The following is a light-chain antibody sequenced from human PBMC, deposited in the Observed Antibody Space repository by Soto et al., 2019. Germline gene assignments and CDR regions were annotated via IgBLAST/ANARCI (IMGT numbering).Light chain of an antibody. J-gene: IGKJ2*01. CDR3: LQYSTWPPLYT. CDR1: QGVSSY. CDR2: DAS. Sequence: EIVMTQSPAALSVSLGERVSLTCRASQGVSSYLAWYQQKPGQAPRLLISDASTRATDIPDRFSGSGSGTAFTLTISSLPSSDLAVYYCLQYSTWPPLYTFGQGTKLEIK. V-gene: IGKV3-15*01.